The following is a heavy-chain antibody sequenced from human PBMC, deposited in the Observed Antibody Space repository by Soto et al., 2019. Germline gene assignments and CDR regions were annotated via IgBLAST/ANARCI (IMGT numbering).Heavy chain of an antibody. CDR1: GFTFSSYA. CDR2: ISYDGSNK. J-gene: IGHJ3*02. Sequence: QVQLVESGGGVVQPGRSLRLSCAASGFTFSSYAMHWVRQAPGKGLEWVAVISYDGSNKYHADSVKGRFTISRDNSMNTLYLQMNSLRAEDRAGYYCARMGDAFDIWGQGTMVTVSS. V-gene: IGHV3-30-3*01. CDR3: ARMGDAFDI.